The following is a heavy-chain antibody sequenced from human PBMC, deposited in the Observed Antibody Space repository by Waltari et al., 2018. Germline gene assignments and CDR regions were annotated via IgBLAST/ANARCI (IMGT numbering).Heavy chain of an antibody. CDR3: ARGVGPKGGWFDP. D-gene: IGHD1-26*01. V-gene: IGHV1-8*01. Sequence: QVPLVQSGAEVQKPGASVKLSCTPSGYTFTSYAITWVRQATGQGLEWMGWRNPNSGNTGYAQKFQGRVTMTRNTSISTAYMELSSMRSEDTAVYYCARGVGPKGGWFDPWGQGTLVTVSS. CDR1: GYTFTSYA. CDR2: RNPNSGNT. J-gene: IGHJ5*02.